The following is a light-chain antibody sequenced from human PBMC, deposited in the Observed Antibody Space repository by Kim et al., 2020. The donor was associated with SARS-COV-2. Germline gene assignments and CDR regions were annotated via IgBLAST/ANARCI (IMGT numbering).Light chain of an antibody. V-gene: IGLV2-8*01. J-gene: IGLJ2*01. CDR2: EVS. CDR3: SSYAGSNSVV. CDR1: SVGAYKY. Sequence: LTQPPSASGSPGQSVTISCTGTSVGAYKYVSWYQQHPGKAPKVIIYEVSKRPSGVPDRFSGSKSGNTASLTVSGLQAEDEGDYHCSSYAGSNSVVFGGGTQLTVL.